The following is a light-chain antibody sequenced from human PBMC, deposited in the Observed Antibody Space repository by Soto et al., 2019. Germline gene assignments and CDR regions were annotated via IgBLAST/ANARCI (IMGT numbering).Light chain of an antibody. Sequence: IQMTQSPSSLSASTGDRVTITRRASQGISSYLAWYQQKTGKAPKLLIYAASTLQSGVPSRFRGSGSGTDFTLTISRLQPEDFSTYYCQQLNSYSITFGQGTRLEIK. CDR1: QGISSY. V-gene: IGKV1-8*01. J-gene: IGKJ5*01. CDR3: QQLNSYSIT. CDR2: AAS.